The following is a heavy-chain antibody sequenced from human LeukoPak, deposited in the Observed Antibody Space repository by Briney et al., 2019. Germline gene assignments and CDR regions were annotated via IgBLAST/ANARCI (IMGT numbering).Heavy chain of an antibody. V-gene: IGHV3-13*04. CDR3: ARGLYYYDSSGYYGDTFDI. D-gene: IGHD3-22*01. CDR1: GFTFSSYD. CDR2: IGTTGDT. Sequence: HAGGPLRLSCAASGFTFSSYDMHWVRQPTGKGLEWVSGIGTTGDTYYPGSVKGRFTISRENAKNALYLQMNSLRAGDTAVYYCARGLYYYDSSGYYGDTFDIWGQGTMVIVSS. J-gene: IGHJ3*02.